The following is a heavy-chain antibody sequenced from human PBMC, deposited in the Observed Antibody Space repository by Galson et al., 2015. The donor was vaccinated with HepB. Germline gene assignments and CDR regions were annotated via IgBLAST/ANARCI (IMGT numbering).Heavy chain of an antibody. CDR1: GFTFSNYS. D-gene: IGHD3-10*01. CDR3: ARGVRGSAFYFDL. J-gene: IGHJ2*01. V-gene: IGHV3-48*01. Sequence: SLRLSCAASGFTFSNYSMNWVRQAPGKGLEWVSYITSGSSTKYYGDSVKGRFTISRDNSQNSLYLQMNSLRADDTAVYYCARGVRGSAFYFDLWGRGTLVTVSS. CDR2: ITSGSSTK.